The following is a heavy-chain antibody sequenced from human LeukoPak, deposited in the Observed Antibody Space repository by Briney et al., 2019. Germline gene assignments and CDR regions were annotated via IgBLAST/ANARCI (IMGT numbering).Heavy chain of an antibody. J-gene: IGHJ3*02. CDR1: GFVFENYA. Sequence: PGGSLRLSCAASGFVFENYAMTWVRQAPGKGLEWVSGINWNAGSIGYADSVKGRFTISRDNVKNSLYLQMHSLRAEDTALYYCARGMTSVTTDAFDIWGQGTRVTVSS. CDR2: INWNAGSI. V-gene: IGHV3-20*04. D-gene: IGHD4-17*01. CDR3: ARGMTSVTTDAFDI.